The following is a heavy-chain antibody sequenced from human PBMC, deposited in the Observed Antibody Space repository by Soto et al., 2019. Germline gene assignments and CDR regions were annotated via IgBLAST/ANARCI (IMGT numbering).Heavy chain of an antibody. Sequence: QLQLQESGSGLVKPSQTLSLTCAVSGGSISSGGYSWSWIRQPPGKGLEWIGYIYHSGSTYYNPSLKSGVPISVDRSKNQFSLKLSSVTAADTAVYYCARAGGLGAVAADYWGQGTLVTVSS. V-gene: IGHV4-30-2*01. CDR1: GGSISSGGYS. J-gene: IGHJ4*02. CDR2: IYHSGST. CDR3: ARAGGLGAVAADY. D-gene: IGHD6-19*01.